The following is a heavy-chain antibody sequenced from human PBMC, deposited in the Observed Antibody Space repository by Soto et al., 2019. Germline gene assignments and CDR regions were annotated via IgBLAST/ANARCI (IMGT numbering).Heavy chain of an antibody. V-gene: IGHV4-34*01. CDR3: ARGRHGGAAG. D-gene: IGHD4-17*01. Sequence: QVQLQLWGAGLLKPSETLSLTCAVYGGSFSGYYWSWIRQPPGKGLEWIGEINPSGSTNYTPSLKSRVSISVDTSKNQFSLKLSSVTAADTAVYYCARGRHGGAAGWGQGTLVTVSS. CDR2: INPSGST. CDR1: GGSFSGYY. J-gene: IGHJ4*02.